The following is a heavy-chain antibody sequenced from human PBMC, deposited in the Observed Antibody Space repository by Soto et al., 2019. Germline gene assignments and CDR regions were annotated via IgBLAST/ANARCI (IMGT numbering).Heavy chain of an antibody. D-gene: IGHD3-22*01. Sequence: SETLSLTCTVSGGSISSSSYYWGWIRQPPGKGLEWIGSIYYSGSTYYNPSLKSRVTISVDTSKNQFSLKLSSVTAADTAVYYCARLTVSSVVVWFDPWGQGTLVTVSS. J-gene: IGHJ5*02. CDR3: ARLTVSSVVVWFDP. CDR2: IYYSGST. CDR1: GGSISSSSYY. V-gene: IGHV4-39*01.